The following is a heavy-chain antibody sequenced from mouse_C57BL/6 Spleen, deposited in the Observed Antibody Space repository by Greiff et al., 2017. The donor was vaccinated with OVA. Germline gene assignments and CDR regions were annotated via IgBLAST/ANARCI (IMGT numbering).Heavy chain of an antibody. CDR3: ARYDYEYYFDY. D-gene: IGHD2-4*01. CDR1: GYSFTGYY. V-gene: IGHV1-42*01. Sequence: EVMLVESGPELVKPGASVKISCKASGYSFTGYYMNWVKQSPEKSLEWIGEINPSTGGTTYNQKFKAKATLTVDKSSSTAYMQLKSLTSEDSAVYYCARYDYEYYFDYWGQGTTLTVSS. CDR2: INPSTGGT. J-gene: IGHJ2*01.